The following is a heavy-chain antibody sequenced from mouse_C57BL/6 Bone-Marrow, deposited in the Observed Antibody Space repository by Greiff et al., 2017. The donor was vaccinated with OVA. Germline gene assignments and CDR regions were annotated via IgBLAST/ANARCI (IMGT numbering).Heavy chain of an antibody. J-gene: IGHJ2*01. Sequence: EVQLQQSGPELVKPGASVKISCKASGYTFTDYYMNWVKQSHGKSLEWIGDINPNNGGTSYNQKFKGKATLTVDKSSSTAYMELRSLTSEDSAVYYCARYDGYYGVHWGQGTTLTVSS. D-gene: IGHD2-3*01. CDR3: ARYDGYYGVH. CDR2: INPNNGGT. CDR1: GYTFTDYY. V-gene: IGHV1-26*01.